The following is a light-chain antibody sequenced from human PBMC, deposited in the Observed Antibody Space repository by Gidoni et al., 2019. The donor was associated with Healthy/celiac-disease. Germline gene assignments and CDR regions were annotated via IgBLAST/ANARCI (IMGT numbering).Light chain of an antibody. V-gene: IGKV3-11*01. J-gene: IGKJ1*01. Sequence: EIVLTQSPATLSVSPGDRATLTCRASQSVSSYLAWYQQKPGQAPRLLIYDASNRATGIPAMFSGSGSGTDFTLTISSLEPEDCAVYYCQQRSNWPPWTFGQGTKVEIK. CDR1: QSVSSY. CDR2: DAS. CDR3: QQRSNWPPWT.